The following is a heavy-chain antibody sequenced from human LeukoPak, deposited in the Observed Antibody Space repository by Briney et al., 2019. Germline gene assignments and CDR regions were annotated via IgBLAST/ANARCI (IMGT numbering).Heavy chain of an antibody. CDR2: IRSSGGGDST. D-gene: IGHD3-22*01. J-gene: IGHJ4*02. Sequence: GGSLRLSCAASGFTFSNYAMNWVRQAPGKGLEWVSVIRSSGGGDSTYYADSVKGRFTISRDNSKNTLYLQMNSLRAEDTAVYYCAKDQRSTMIVVVSPFDYWGQGTLVTVSS. V-gene: IGHV3-23*01. CDR3: AKDQRSTMIVVVSPFDY. CDR1: GFTFSNYA.